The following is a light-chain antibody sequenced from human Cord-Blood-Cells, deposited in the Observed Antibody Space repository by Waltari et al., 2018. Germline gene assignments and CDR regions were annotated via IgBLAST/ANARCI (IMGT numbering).Light chain of an antibody. CDR3: QQYNSYSQT. CDR1: QSISSW. CDR2: KAS. J-gene: IGKJ1*01. Sequence: DIQMTQSPSTLSASVGDRVPITCRASQSISSWLAWYQQKAGKAPKLLIYKASSLESGVPSRFSGSGSGTEFTLTISSLQPDDFATYYCQQYNSYSQTFGQGTKVEIK. V-gene: IGKV1-5*03.